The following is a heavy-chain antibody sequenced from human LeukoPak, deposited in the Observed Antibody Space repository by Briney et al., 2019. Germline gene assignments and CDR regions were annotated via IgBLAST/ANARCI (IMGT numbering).Heavy chain of an antibody. CDR3: ARHVKRGRRRIAAAGDFDY. V-gene: IGHV4-39*01. CDR1: GGSISSSSYY. Sequence: SETLSLTCTVSGGSISSSSYYWGWIRQPPGKGLEWIGSIYYSGSTYYNPSLKSRVTISVDTSKNQFSLKLSSVTAADTAVYYCARHVKRGRRRIAAAGDFDYWGQGTLVTVSS. CDR2: IYYSGST. D-gene: IGHD6-13*01. J-gene: IGHJ4*02.